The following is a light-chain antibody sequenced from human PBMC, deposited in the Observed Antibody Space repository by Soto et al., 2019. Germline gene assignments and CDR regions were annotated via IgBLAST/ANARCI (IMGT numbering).Light chain of an antibody. Sequence: QSALTQPASVSGSPGQSITISCSGTSSVVGSSNLVSWYQHHPGKAPKLIIFEGDRRPSGVSGRFSGSKSGNTASLTISGLQAEDEADYYCSSYAGSNTHVFGTGTKVTVL. J-gene: IGLJ1*01. CDR3: SSYAGSNTHV. V-gene: IGLV2-14*02. CDR2: EGD. CDR1: SSVVGSSNL.